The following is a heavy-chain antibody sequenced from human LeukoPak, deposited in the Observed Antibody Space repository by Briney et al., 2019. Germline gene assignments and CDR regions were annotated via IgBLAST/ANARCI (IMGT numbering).Heavy chain of an antibody. Sequence: GGSLRLSCAASGFTFSSYSMNWVRQAPGKGLEWVSSISSSSYIYYADSVKGRFTISRDNAKNSLYLQMNSLRAEDTAVYYCARDSFDNYYYMDVWGKGTMVTVSS. V-gene: IGHV3-21*01. J-gene: IGHJ6*03. CDR1: GFTFSSYS. CDR3: ARDSFDNYYYMDV. CDR2: ISSSSYI.